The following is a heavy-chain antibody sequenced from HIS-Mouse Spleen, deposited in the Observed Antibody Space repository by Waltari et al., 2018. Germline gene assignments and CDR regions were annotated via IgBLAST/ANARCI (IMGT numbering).Heavy chain of an antibody. CDR3: ARDRVELGLDY. CDR1: GGSISSYY. D-gene: IGHD7-27*01. CDR2: IYYSGST. V-gene: IGHV4-59*01. J-gene: IGHJ4*02. Sequence: QVQLQESGPGLVKPSETLSLTCTVSGGSISSYYWSWIRQPPGKGLEWIGYIYYSGSTTYNPSLKSRVTISVDTSKNQFSLKLSSVTAADTAVYYCARDRVELGLDYWGQGTLVTVSS.